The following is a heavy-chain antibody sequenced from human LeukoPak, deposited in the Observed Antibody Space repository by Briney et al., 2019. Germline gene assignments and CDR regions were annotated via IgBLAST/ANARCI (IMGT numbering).Heavy chain of an antibody. CDR1: GFTVSTNY. D-gene: IGHD6-6*01. J-gene: IGHJ3*02. Sequence: GGSLRLSCAASGFTVSTNYMSWVRQAPGKGLEWVSIIYSGGSTYYADSVKGRFTISRDNSKNTLYLQMNSLRAEDTAVYYCASYRYGSSFAFDIWGQGTMVTVSS. CDR3: ASYRYGSSFAFDI. V-gene: IGHV3-66*01. CDR2: IYSGGST.